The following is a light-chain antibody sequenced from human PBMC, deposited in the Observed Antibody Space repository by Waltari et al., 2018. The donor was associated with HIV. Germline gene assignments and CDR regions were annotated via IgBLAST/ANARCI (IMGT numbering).Light chain of an antibody. CDR1: TLSSKY. V-gene: IGLV3-25*03. J-gene: IGLJ1*01. CDR3: QSADHSDSCV. Sequence: SYELTQPPSVSVSPGQTARITCSGDTLSSKYTSWYQQKPGQAPIFVIFKDSERPSGIPERFSGSISGTTVTLTISEVQTEDEADYYCQSADHSDSCVFGTGTTLTVL. CDR2: KDS.